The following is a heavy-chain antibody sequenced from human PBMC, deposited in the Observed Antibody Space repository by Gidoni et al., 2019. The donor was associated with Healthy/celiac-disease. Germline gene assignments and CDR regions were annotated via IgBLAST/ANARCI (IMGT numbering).Heavy chain of an antibody. J-gene: IGHJ6*02. Sequence: EVQLLESGGGLVQPGGSLRLSCAAHGLTFSSYAMSWVRQAPGKGLGWVSAISGSGGSTYYADSVKGRFTISRDNSKNTLYLQMNSLGAEDTAVYYCAKDHWYSSGWYEDYYYYGMDVWGQGTTVTVSS. CDR3: AKDHWYSSGWYEDYYYYGMDV. V-gene: IGHV3-23*01. CDR2: ISGSGGST. D-gene: IGHD6-19*01. CDR1: GLTFSSYA.